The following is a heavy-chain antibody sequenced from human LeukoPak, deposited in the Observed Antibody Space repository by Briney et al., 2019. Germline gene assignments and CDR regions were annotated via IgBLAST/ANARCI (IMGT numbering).Heavy chain of an antibody. CDR3: ARDLAGSGYYFDY. Sequence: GRSLRLSCAASGFTFSSYAMHWVRQAPGKGPEWVAVISYDGSNKYYADSVKGRFTISRDNSKNTLYLQMNSLRAEDTAVYYCARDLAGSGYYFDYWGQGTLVTVSS. CDR1: GFTFSSYA. V-gene: IGHV3-30*04. CDR2: ISYDGSNK. D-gene: IGHD6-19*01. J-gene: IGHJ4*02.